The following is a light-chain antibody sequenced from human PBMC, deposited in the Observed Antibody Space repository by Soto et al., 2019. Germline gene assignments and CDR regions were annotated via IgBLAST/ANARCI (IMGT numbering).Light chain of an antibody. Sequence: FVLTQTKGTLSLSPGERATVSCRASQTVSRNYLAWYQKKPGQAPRLLIYGASTRATGIPERFSGSGSGTDFALTISRLEPEDFAVYYCQEYGSSPLTFGGGTKVDIK. J-gene: IGKJ4*01. V-gene: IGKV3-20*01. CDR2: GAS. CDR3: QEYGSSPLT. CDR1: QTVSRNY.